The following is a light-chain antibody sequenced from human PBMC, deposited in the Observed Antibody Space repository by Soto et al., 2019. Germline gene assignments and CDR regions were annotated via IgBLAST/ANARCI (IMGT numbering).Light chain of an antibody. CDR3: SSYTSGSTPYV. J-gene: IGLJ1*01. CDR2: EVS. CDR1: SSDVGGYNY. V-gene: IGLV2-14*01. Sequence: QSALTQPASVSGSPGQSITISYTVTSSDVGGYNYVSWYQQHPGKAPKLMIYEVSNRPSGVSNRFSGSKSGNTASLTISGLQAEDEADYYCSSYTSGSTPYVFGTGTKLTVL.